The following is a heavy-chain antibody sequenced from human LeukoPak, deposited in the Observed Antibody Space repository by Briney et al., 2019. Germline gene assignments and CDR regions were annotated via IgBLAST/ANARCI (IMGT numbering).Heavy chain of an antibody. V-gene: IGHV4-59*01. Sequence: SETLSLTCTVSGGSISSYYWSWIRQPPGKGLEWIGYIYYSGSTNYNPSLKSRVTISVDTSKNQFSLKLSSVTAADTAVYYCARVRKNCSGGSCYYFDYWGQGTLVTVSS. D-gene: IGHD2-15*01. J-gene: IGHJ4*02. CDR3: ARVRKNCSGGSCYYFDY. CDR1: GGSISSYY. CDR2: IYYSGST.